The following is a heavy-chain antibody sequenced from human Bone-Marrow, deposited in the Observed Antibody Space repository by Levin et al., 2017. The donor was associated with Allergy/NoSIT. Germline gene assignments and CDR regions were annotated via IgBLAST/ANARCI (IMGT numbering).Heavy chain of an antibody. CDR2: ISWNSGSI. V-gene: IGHV3-9*01. D-gene: IGHD6-13*01. CDR1: GFTFDDYA. J-gene: IGHJ4*02. CDR3: AKDIGRAAATSVGFDY. Sequence: PGGSLRLSCAASGFTFDDYAMHWVRQAPGKGLEWVSGISWNSGSIGYADSVKGRFTISRDNAKNSLYLQMNSLRAEDTALYYCAKDIGRAAATSVGFDYWGQGTLVTVSS.